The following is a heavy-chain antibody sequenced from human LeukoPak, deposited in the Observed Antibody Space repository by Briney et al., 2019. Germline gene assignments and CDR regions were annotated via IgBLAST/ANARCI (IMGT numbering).Heavy chain of an antibody. V-gene: IGHV3-21*04. J-gene: IGHJ4*02. Sequence: GGSLRLSCEASGFTFSSYSMNWVRQAPGKGLEWVSSISTRSSSIYYADAVKGRFTISRDNSKNTLYLQMNSLRAEDMAIYYCAKSYGSGTYHGYFDYWGQGTLVTVSS. D-gene: IGHD3-10*01. CDR2: ISTRSSSI. CDR3: AKSYGSGTYHGYFDY. CDR1: GFTFSSYS.